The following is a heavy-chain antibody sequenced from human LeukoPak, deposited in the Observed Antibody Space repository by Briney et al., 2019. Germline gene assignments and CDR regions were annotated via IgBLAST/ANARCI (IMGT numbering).Heavy chain of an antibody. CDR1: GFTFSSYW. CDR2: IKQDGSEK. J-gene: IGHJ6*02. V-gene: IGHV3-7*01. D-gene: IGHD6-13*01. Sequence: PGGSLRLSCAASGFTFSSYWMSWVRQAPGKGLEWVANIKQDGSEKYYVDSVKGRFTVSRDNAKNSLYLQMNSLRAEDTAVYYCAGLARERSSSSWYSPIYYYGMDVWGQGTTVTVSS. CDR3: AGLARERSSSSWYSPIYYYGMDV.